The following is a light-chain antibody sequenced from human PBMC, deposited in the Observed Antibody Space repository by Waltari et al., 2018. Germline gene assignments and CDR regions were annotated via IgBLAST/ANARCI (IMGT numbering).Light chain of an antibody. CDR3: CSYTDSSALV. CDR1: SSDVGGYNY. J-gene: IGLJ3*02. Sequence: QSALSQPASVSGSPGQSITISCTGTSSDVGGYNYVSWYQQHPGKAPKLMFYDVNMRPSGVSNRFSGSKSGNTASRTISGLQAEDEADYYCCSYTDSSALVFGGGTKLTVL. CDR2: DVN. V-gene: IGLV2-23*02.